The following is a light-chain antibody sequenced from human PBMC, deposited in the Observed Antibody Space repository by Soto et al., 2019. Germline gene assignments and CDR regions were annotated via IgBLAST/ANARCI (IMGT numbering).Light chain of an antibody. CDR2: GAS. J-gene: IGKJ4*01. CDR3: QQYGSSPLT. Sequence: EIVLTQSPGTLSLSPGERATISCRASQSVSSSYLAWYQLKPGQAPRLLIYGASSRATGIPDRFSGSGSGTDLTLTISRLEAEDFAVYYCQQYGSSPLTFGGGTKVEIK. CDR1: QSVSSSY. V-gene: IGKV3-20*01.